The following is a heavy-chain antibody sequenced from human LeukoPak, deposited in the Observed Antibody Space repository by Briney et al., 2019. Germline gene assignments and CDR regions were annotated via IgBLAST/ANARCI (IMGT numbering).Heavy chain of an antibody. CDR3: ARNWFDP. CDR1: GFTFSNAW. J-gene: IGHJ5*02. CDR2: IKSKTDGGTT. V-gene: IGHV3-15*01. Sequence: PGGSLRLSCAASGFTFSNAWMSWVRQAPGKGLEWVGRIKSKTDGGTTDYAAPVKGRFTISRDDSKNTLYLQMNSLRFEDTAMYYCARNWFDPWGREPWSPSPQ.